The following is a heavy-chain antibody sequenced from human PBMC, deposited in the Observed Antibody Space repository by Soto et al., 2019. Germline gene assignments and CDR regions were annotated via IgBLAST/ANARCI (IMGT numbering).Heavy chain of an antibody. CDR2: ISSSSSYT. D-gene: IGHD6-19*01. Sequence: QVQLVESGGGLVKPGGSLRLSCAASGFTFSDYYMSWIRQAPGKGREWVSYISSSSSYTNYADSVKGRFTISRDNAKNSLYLQMNSLRAEDTAVYYCARSPTYSSCWYDYWGQGTLVTVSS. CDR3: ARSPTYSSCWYDY. CDR1: GFTFSDYY. V-gene: IGHV3-11*06. J-gene: IGHJ4*02.